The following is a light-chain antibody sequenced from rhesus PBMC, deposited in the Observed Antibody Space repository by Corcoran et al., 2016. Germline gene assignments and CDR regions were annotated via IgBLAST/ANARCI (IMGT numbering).Light chain of an antibody. CDR2: RAS. Sequence: DIQMTQSPSSLSASVGDRVTITCQASQSLSNYLNWYQQKPGKFPKLLIYRASSLQSGIPSRFSGSGSWTDFTLTISSLQPEDFATYYCQQGYSYPLTFGGGTKVELK. J-gene: IGKJ4*01. CDR3: QQGYSYPLT. V-gene: IGKV1S9*01. CDR1: QSLSNY.